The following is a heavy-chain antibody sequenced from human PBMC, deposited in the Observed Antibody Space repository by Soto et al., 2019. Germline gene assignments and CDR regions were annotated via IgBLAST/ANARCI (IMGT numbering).Heavy chain of an antibody. CDR3: ARDLGVGAPSAGAFDI. J-gene: IGHJ3*02. CDR1: GFTFSSYS. CDR2: ISSSSSYI. Sequence: PGGSLRLSCAASGFTFSSYSMNWVRQAPGKGLEWVSSISSSSSYIYYADSVKGRFTISRDNAKNSLYLQMNSLRAEDTAVYYCARDLGVGAPSAGAFDIWGQGTMVTVSS. V-gene: IGHV3-21*01. D-gene: IGHD1-26*01.